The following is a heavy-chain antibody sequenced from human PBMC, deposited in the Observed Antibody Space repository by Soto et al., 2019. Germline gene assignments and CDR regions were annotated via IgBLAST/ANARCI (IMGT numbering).Heavy chain of an antibody. Sequence: QVQLVESGGGVVQPGRSLRLSCAASGFTFSSYVMHWVRQTPGKGLEWVAFISHDGNNKYYADSVKGRFTISRENSENTLKLQMDSPRTEDTAVYYCARDAEGGSECDLVYWGQGTLVTVSP. CDR1: GFTFSSYV. V-gene: IGHV3-30-3*01. CDR3: ARDAEGGSECDLVY. D-gene: IGHD1-26*01. CDR2: ISHDGNNK. J-gene: IGHJ4*02.